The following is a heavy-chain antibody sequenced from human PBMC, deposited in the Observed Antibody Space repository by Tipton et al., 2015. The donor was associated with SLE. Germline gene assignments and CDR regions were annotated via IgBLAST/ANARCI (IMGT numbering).Heavy chain of an antibody. CDR2: INHSGST. V-gene: IGHV4-34*01. D-gene: IGHD1-26*01. Sequence: GLVKPSETLSLTCAVYGGSFSGYYWSWIRQPPGKGLEWIGEINHSGSTNYNPSLKSRVTISVDTSKNQFSLKLSSVAAADTAVYYCARGLPATSWFDPWGQGTLVTVSS. J-gene: IGHJ5*02. CDR1: GGSFSGYY. CDR3: ARGLPATSWFDP.